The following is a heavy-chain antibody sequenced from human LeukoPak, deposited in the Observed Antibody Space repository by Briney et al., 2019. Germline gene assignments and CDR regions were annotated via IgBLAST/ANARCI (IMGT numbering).Heavy chain of an antibody. CDR1: GYSFTSYW. V-gene: IGHV5-51*01. CDR2: IYPGDSDT. Sequence: GESLKISCKGSGYSFTSYWIGWVRQMPGKGLEWMGIIYPGDSDTRYSPSFQGQVTISADKSISTAYLQWSSLKASDTAMYYCARPRGYSGRKWDSRPNYFDYWGQGTLVTVSP. J-gene: IGHJ4*02. CDR3: ARPRGYSGRKWDSRPNYFDY. D-gene: IGHD5-12*01.